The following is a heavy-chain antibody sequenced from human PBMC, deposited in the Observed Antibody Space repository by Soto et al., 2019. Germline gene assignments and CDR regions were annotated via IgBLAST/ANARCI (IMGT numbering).Heavy chain of an antibody. Sequence: EVQLVESGGGLVQPGGSLRLSCAASGFTVSSNYMSWVRQAPGKGLEWVSIRYSGGNTYYADSVKGRLTISRHTAKNTLYLQMNSLRVEDTAVYYCAGRSIAGAGNFDYWGQGTLVTASS. CDR1: GFTVSSNY. V-gene: IGHV3-53*04. CDR2: RYSGGNT. D-gene: IGHD6-19*01. J-gene: IGHJ4*02. CDR3: AGRSIAGAGNFDY.